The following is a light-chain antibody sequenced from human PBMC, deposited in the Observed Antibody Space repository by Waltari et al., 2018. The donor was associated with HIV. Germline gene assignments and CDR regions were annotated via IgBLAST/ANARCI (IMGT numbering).Light chain of an antibody. CDR3: SSYTSSGAYV. V-gene: IGLV2-14*01. J-gene: IGLJ1*01. Sequence: QSALTQPASVSGSPGQSITISCTGTSSDVGGYNSVSWYQQHPGKAPKLMIYEVSNRPSGVSYRFACSKSGNTASLTISGLQAEDETDYYCSSYTSSGAYVFGTGTTVTVL. CDR1: SSDVGGYNS. CDR2: EVS.